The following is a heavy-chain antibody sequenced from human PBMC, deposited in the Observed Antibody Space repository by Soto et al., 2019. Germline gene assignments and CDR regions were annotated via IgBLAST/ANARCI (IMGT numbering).Heavy chain of an antibody. CDR2: FSSGGGGT. V-gene: IGHV3-23*01. CDR1: GFTFSNYA. CDR3: TKANRYCSGANCFTFDY. Sequence: EVQLLESGGGLLQPGGSLRLSCTASGFTFSNYAMSWVRQAPGKGLEWVSTFSSGGGGTYYADSVKGRFTISRDNSKNTLSLQMNSLRAEGTAVYYCTKANRYCSGANCFTFDYWGLGTLVTVSS. J-gene: IGHJ4*02. D-gene: IGHD2-15*01.